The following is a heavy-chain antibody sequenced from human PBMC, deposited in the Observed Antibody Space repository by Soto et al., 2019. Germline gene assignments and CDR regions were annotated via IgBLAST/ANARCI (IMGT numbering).Heavy chain of an antibody. J-gene: IGHJ4*02. CDR3: ARRDGYGDV. Sequence: PGGSLRLSCAASGFSFSTYSMAWVRQTPGKGLAWVSGLSGGGSNTFYADSVQGRFTISADNSKNTVYLQMNSLRVEDTAVYYCARRDGYGDVWGQGTLVTVSS. V-gene: IGHV3-23*01. D-gene: IGHD4-17*01. CDR2: LSGGGSNT. CDR1: GFSFSTYS.